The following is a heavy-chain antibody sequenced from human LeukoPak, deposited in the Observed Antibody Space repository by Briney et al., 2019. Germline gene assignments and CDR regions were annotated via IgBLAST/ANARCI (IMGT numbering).Heavy chain of an antibody. CDR3: AKGTWSGYYEVRYGVGY. V-gene: IGHV3-30*18. CDR1: GFTFSSYG. D-gene: IGHD3-3*01. Sequence: GGSLRLSCAASGFTFSSYGMHWVRQAPGEGLEWVAVISYDGGNKYYADSVKGRFTISRDNSKNTLYLQMNSLRAEYTAVYYCAKGTWSGYYEVRYGVGYGGREPLVTVSS. CDR2: ISYDGGNK. J-gene: IGHJ4*02.